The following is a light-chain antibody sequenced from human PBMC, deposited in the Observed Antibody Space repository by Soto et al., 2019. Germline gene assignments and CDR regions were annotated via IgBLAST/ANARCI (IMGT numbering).Light chain of an antibody. V-gene: IGLV1-44*01. Sequence: QSVLTQPPSASGTPGQRVTISCSGSSSNIGSNTVNWYQQLPGTAPKLLIYSNNQRPSGVPDRFSGSKSGTSASLAISGLQSEDEADYYCAAWAYGLNDVVFGGGTKLTVL. CDR1: SSNIGSNT. J-gene: IGLJ2*01. CDR2: SNN. CDR3: AAWAYGLNDVV.